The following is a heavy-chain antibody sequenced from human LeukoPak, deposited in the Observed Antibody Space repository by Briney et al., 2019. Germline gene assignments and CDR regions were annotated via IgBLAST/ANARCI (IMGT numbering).Heavy chain of an antibody. CDR1: GSIFTTYW. CDR2: IYPGDSDT. Sequence: GASLQISCGGSGSIFTTYWIGWVRPLPGKGLEWMGIIYPGDSDTRYSPSFQGQVTMSADKSNNTAYLQWSSLKASDTAMYYFARRQGCSSTSCPPDSWGQGTLVTVSS. CDR3: ARRQGCSSTSCPPDS. D-gene: IGHD2-2*01. V-gene: IGHV5-51*01. J-gene: IGHJ4*02.